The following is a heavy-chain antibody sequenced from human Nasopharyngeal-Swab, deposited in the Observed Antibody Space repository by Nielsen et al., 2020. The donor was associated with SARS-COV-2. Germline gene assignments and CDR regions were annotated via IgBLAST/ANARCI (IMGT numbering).Heavy chain of an antibody. CDR1: GFTFSSYS. CDR2: ISSSSSYI. CDR3: ARDTGSGWSFGY. V-gene: IGHV3-21*01. D-gene: IGHD6-19*01. J-gene: IGHJ4*02. Sequence: GGSLRLSCAPSGFTFSSYSMNWVRQAQGKWLEWVSSISSSSSYIYYADSMKGRLTISRDNAKNSLYLQMNSLRAEDTAVYYCARDTGSGWSFGYWGQGTLVTVSS.